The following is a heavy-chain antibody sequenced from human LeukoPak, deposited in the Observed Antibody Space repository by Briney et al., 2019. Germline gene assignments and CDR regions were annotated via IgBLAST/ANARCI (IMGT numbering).Heavy chain of an antibody. V-gene: IGHV3-30*02. Sequence: GGXXXXSCAASGFTFSSYGMHWVRQAPGKGLEWVAFIRYDGSNKYYADSVKGRFTISRDNSKNTLYLQMNSLRAEDTAVYYCAKDRMYYDFWSGYSVDAFDIWGQGTMVTVSS. J-gene: IGHJ3*02. CDR3: AKDRMYYDFWSGYSVDAFDI. CDR1: GFTFSSYG. D-gene: IGHD3-3*01. CDR2: IRYDGSNK.